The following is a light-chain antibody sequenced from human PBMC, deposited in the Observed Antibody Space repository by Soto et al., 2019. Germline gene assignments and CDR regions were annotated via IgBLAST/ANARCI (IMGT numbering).Light chain of an antibody. Sequence: SYELTQPPSVSVAPGKTARITCGGNNIGSKSVHWYQQKPGQAPVLVIYYDSDRPSGIPERFSGSNSGNTATLTISRVEAGDEADYYCQVWDSSSDHPEFGGGPSSPS. V-gene: IGLV3-21*04. J-gene: IGLJ2*01. CDR1: NIGSKS. CDR3: QVWDSSSDHPE. CDR2: YDS.